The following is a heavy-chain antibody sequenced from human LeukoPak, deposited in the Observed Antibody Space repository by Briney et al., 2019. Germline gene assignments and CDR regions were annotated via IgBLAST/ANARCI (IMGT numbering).Heavy chain of an antibody. D-gene: IGHD6-13*01. Sequence: PGGSLRLSCAASGFTFSDYYMSWIRQAPGKGLEWVSYISSSGSTIYYAVSVKGRFTISRDNAKNSLYLQMNSLRAEDTAVYYCARVLSWPNAFDIWGQGTMVTVSS. V-gene: IGHV3-11*01. J-gene: IGHJ3*02. CDR2: ISSSGSTI. CDR3: ARVLSWPNAFDI. CDR1: GFTFSDYY.